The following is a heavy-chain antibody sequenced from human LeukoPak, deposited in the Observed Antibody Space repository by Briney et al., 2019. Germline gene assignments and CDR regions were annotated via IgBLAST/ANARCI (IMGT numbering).Heavy chain of an antibody. CDR3: ARGSGRYCSGGSCYPRTYYFDY. D-gene: IGHD2-15*01. J-gene: IGHJ4*02. Sequence: SGTLSLTCAVSGGSISSSNWWSWVRQPPGKGLEWIGEIYHSGSTNYNPSLKSRATISVDKSKNQFSLKLSSVTAADTAVYYCARGSGRYCSGGSCYPRTYYFDYWGQGTLVTVSS. V-gene: IGHV4-4*02. CDR1: GGSISSSNW. CDR2: IYHSGST.